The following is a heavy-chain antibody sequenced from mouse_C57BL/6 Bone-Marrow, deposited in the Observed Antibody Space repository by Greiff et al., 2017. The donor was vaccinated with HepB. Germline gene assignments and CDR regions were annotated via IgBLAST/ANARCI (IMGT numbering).Heavy chain of an antibody. D-gene: IGHD1-1*01. CDR3: AILGLLRFYFDY. Sequence: QVQLQQPGAELVMPGASVKLSCKASGYTFTSYWMHWVKQRPGQGLEWIGEIDPSDSYTNYNQKVKGKATLTVDTSSSTAYMQLSSLTSEDSAVYYCAILGLLRFYFDYWGQGTTLTVSS. CDR1: GYTFTSYW. CDR2: IDPSDSYT. J-gene: IGHJ2*01. V-gene: IGHV1-69*01.